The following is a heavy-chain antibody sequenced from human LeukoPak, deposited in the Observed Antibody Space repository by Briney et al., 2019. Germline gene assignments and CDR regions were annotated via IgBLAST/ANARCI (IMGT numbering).Heavy chain of an antibody. CDR2: IYHSGST. CDR1: GYSISSGYY. Sequence: SETLSLTCTVSGYSISSGYYWGWIRQPPGKGLEWIGSIYHSGSTYYNPSLKSRVTISVDTSKNQFSLKLSSATAADTAVYYCARSETIAVAGISFDYWGQGTLVTVSS. J-gene: IGHJ4*02. D-gene: IGHD6-19*01. CDR3: ARSETIAVAGISFDY. V-gene: IGHV4-38-2*02.